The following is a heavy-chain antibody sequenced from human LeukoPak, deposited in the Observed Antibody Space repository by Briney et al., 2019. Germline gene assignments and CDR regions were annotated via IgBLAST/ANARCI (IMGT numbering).Heavy chain of an antibody. D-gene: IGHD1-26*01. Sequence: GGSLRLSCAASGFTFSSYAMSLVRQAPGKGLEWVSAISGSGGSTHYADSVKGRFTISRDNSKNTLYLQMNSLRAEDTAVYYCARDFSWELQGEVYWGQGTLVTVSS. CDR2: ISGSGGST. V-gene: IGHV3-23*01. J-gene: IGHJ4*02. CDR3: ARDFSWELQGEVY. CDR1: GFTFSSYA.